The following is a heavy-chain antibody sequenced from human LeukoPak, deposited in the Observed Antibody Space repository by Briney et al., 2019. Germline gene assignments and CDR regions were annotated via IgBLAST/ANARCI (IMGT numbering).Heavy chain of an antibody. Sequence: PGGSLRLSCAASGFIFDDYTMHWARQAPGKGLEWVSLISGDGDSTYYADSVKGRFTISRDNSKNSLYLQMNSLRTDDTALYYCAKDGRYFDWLSPPNWGQGTLVTVSS. V-gene: IGHV3-43*02. CDR1: GFIFDDYT. J-gene: IGHJ4*02. D-gene: IGHD3-9*01. CDR2: ISGDGDST. CDR3: AKDGRYFDWLSPPN.